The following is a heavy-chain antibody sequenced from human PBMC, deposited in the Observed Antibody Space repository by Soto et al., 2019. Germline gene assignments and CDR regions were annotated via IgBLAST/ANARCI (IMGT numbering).Heavy chain of an antibody. Sequence: PGESLKISCKGSGYSFTSYWIGWVRQMPGKGLEWMGIIYPGDSDTRYSPSFQGQVTISADKSISTAYLQWSSLKASDTAMYYCERHELGYSSSWYFFRGGLSGMDVWGQGTTVTVSS. J-gene: IGHJ6*02. V-gene: IGHV5-51*01. CDR1: GYSFTSYW. CDR3: ERHELGYSSSWYFFRGGLSGMDV. CDR2: IYPGDSDT. D-gene: IGHD6-13*01.